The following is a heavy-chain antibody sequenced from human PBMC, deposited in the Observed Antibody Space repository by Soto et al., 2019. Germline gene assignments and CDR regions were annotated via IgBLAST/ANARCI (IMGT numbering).Heavy chain of an antibody. CDR3: ARDYSMYTLMGNWFDP. CDR2: ISSSSSTI. D-gene: IGHD3-16*01. CDR1: GFTFSSYS. Sequence: GGSLRLSCAASGFTFSSYSMNWVRQAPGKGKERVSYISSSSSTIYYADSEKGRFTISRDNAKNSLNQQMNCLRAEDMFVFYCARDYSMYTLMGNWFDPWGQGTLVTVSS. J-gene: IGHJ5*02. V-gene: IGHV3-48*01.